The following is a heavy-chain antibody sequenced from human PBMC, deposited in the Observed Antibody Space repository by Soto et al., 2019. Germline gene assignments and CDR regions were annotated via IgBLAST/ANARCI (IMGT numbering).Heavy chain of an antibody. J-gene: IGHJ3*02. Sequence: QLQLQESGPGLVKPSETLSLTCTVSGGSISSSSYYWGWIRQPPGKGLEWIGSIYYSGSTYYNPSLKSRVTISVDTSKNQFSLKLSSVTAADTAVYYCARHVILWLTGPGAFDIWGQGTMVTVSS. CDR2: IYYSGST. V-gene: IGHV4-39*01. CDR1: GGSISSSSYY. D-gene: IGHD2-21*01. CDR3: ARHVILWLTGPGAFDI.